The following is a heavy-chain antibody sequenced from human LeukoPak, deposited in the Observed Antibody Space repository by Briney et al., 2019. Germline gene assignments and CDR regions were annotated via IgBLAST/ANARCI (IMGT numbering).Heavy chain of an antibody. Sequence: ASVKVSCKASGYTFTSYGISWVRQAPGQGLEWMGWISAYNGKTNYAQKLQGRVTMTTDTSTSTAYMELRSLRSDDTAVYYCARAPQLLWFGESNWFDPWGQGTLVTVSS. CDR3: ARAPQLLWFGESNWFDP. D-gene: IGHD3-10*01. CDR2: ISAYNGKT. V-gene: IGHV1-18*04. CDR1: GYTFTSYG. J-gene: IGHJ5*02.